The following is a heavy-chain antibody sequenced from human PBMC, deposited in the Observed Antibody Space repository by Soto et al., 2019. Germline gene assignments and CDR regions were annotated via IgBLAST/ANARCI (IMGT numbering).Heavy chain of an antibody. V-gene: IGHV4-39*01. CDR2: IYYSGST. D-gene: IGHD3-10*01. CDR3: AVTSTGFGDY. CDR1: GGSISSSSYY. J-gene: IGHJ4*02. Sequence: QLLESGPGLVKPSETLSLTCTVSGGSISSSSYYWGWIRQPPGKGLEWIGSIYYSGSTYYNPSLKSRVTISVDTSKNRYALKLSSVTAADTAVYYCAVTSTGFGDYWGQGTLVTVSS.